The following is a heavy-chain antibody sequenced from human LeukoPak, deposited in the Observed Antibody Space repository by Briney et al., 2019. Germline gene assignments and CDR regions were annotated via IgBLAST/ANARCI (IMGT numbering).Heavy chain of an antibody. Sequence: ASVKVSCKASGYTFTSYGISWVRQAPGQGLEWMGWISAYNGNTNYAQKLQGRVTMTTDTSTSTAYMELRSLRSDDTAVYYCARDPSFYCSGSSCPFDYWGQGTLVTVSS. CDR3: ARDPSFYCSGSSCPFDY. CDR2: ISAYNGNT. J-gene: IGHJ4*02. CDR1: GYTFTSYG. V-gene: IGHV1-18*01. D-gene: IGHD2-15*01.